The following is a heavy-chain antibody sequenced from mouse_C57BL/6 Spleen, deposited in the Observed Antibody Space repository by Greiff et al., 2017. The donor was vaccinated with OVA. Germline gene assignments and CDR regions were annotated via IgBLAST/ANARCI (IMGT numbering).Heavy chain of an antibody. CDR2: INPSNGGT. Sequence: QVQLQQSGTELVKPGASVKLSCKASGYTFTSYWMHWVKQRPGQGLEWIGNINPSNGGTNYNEKFKSKATLTVDKSSSTAYMQLSSLTSEDSAVYYCARSGYIYWYFDVWGTGTTVTVSS. V-gene: IGHV1-53*01. D-gene: IGHD2-2*01. CDR3: ARSGYIYWYFDV. J-gene: IGHJ1*03. CDR1: GYTFTSYW.